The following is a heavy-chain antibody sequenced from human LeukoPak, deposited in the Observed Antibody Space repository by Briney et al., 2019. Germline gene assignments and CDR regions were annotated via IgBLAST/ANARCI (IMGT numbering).Heavy chain of an antibody. V-gene: IGHV3-23*01. J-gene: IGHJ5*02. CDR2: ISGSGGST. D-gene: IGHD6-19*01. Sequence: GGSLRLSCAASGFTFSSYAMSWVRQAPGKGLEWVSAISGSGGSTYYADSVKGRFTISRDNSKNTLYLQMNSLRAEDMAVYYCAKDRYIAVAGKGVEKYNWFDPWGQGTLVTVSS. CDR3: AKDRYIAVAGKGVEKYNWFDP. CDR1: GFTFSSYA.